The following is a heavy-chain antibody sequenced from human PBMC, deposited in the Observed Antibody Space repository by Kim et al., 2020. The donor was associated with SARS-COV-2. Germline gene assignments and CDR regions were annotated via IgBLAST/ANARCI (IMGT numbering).Heavy chain of an antibody. D-gene: IGHD6-19*01. CDR1: GFTFSSYA. V-gene: IGHV3-23*01. CDR3: ASDAHMRVWYGVLDY. J-gene: IGHJ4*02. Sequence: GGSLRLSCAASGFTFSSYAMSWVRQAPGKGLEWVSTFSGSGGSTYYADSVKGRFTISRDNSKNTLHLQMNSLRAEDTAVYYCASDAHMRVWYGVLDYWGQGTLVTASS. CDR2: FSGSGGST.